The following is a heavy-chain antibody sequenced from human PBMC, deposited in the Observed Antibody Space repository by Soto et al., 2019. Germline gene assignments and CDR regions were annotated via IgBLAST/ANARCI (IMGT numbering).Heavy chain of an antibody. CDR2: INSDGSST. CDR1: GFTFSSYW. D-gene: IGHD1-26*01. CDR3: AREDFPSHTLGSTLAY. V-gene: IGHV3-74*01. J-gene: IGHJ4*02. Sequence: GGSLRLSCTASGFTFSSYWMHWVRQAPGKGLVWVSRINSDGSSTTYADSVKGRFTISRDNAKNTLYLQMNSLRAEDTAVYYCAREDFPSHTLGSTLAYWGQGIMVTVSS.